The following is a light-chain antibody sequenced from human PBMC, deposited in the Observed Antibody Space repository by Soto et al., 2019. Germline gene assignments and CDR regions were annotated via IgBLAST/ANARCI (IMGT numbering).Light chain of an antibody. J-gene: IGLJ2*01. CDR1: SSNIGNSP. V-gene: IGLV1-44*01. CDR2: GSY. CDR3: ASWDDSLNGVV. Sequence: QSVLTQPPSASGTPGQRVTISCSGSSSNIGNSPVDWYQQLPGTAPKLLIFGSYQRPSGVPDRFSGSKSGASASLAISGLQSEDEADYFCASWDDSLNGVVFGGGTQLTVL.